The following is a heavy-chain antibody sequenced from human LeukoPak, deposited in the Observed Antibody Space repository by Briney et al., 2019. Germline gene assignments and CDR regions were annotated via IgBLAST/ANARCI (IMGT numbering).Heavy chain of an antibody. CDR1: GFTFSSYA. V-gene: IGHV3-30*04. D-gene: IGHD2-2*01. CDR2: MSYDGSNK. Sequence: GRSLRLSCAASGFTFSSYAMHWVRQAPGKGLEWVAVMSYDGSNKYYADSVKGRFTISRDNSKNTLYLQMNSLRAEDTAVYYCARGPVVQAGVVPAAISHYYYYGMDVWGKGTTVTVSS. CDR3: ARGPVVQAGVVPAAISHYYYYGMDV. J-gene: IGHJ6*04.